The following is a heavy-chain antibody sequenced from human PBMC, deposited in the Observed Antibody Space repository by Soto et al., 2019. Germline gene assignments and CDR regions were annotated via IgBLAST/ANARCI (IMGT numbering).Heavy chain of an antibody. Sequence: PSETLSLTCTVSGGSISSYYWNWIRQPPGKGLEWIGYMYYSGSTNYNPSLKSRVTISVDTSKNQFSLKLSSVTAADTAVYYCASGSSGWYYFDYWGQGTLVTVSS. CDR3: ASGSSGWYYFDY. J-gene: IGHJ4*02. CDR1: GGSISSYY. D-gene: IGHD6-19*01. CDR2: MYYSGST. V-gene: IGHV4-59*01.